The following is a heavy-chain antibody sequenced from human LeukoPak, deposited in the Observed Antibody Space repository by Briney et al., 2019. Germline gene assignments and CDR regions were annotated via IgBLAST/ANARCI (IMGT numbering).Heavy chain of an antibody. CDR1: GFTFGDYA. CDR2: ISSSGSTI. Sequence: GGSLRLSCAASGFTFGDYAMTWVRQAPGKGLEGVSYISSSGSTIYYADSVKGRFTISRDSAKNSLFLQMNSLRAEDTALYYCARGYSGTYYDYWGQGTLVTVSS. D-gene: IGHD1-26*01. J-gene: IGHJ4*02. CDR3: ARGYSGTYYDY. V-gene: IGHV3-48*03.